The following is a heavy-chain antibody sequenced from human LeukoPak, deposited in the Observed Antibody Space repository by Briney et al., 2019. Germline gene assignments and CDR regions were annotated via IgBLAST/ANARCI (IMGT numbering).Heavy chain of an antibody. V-gene: IGHV4-59*01. CDR2: ISYNGNSHFNT. CDR3: ARYSSGYYPSAFDI. Sequence: MSSETLSLTCSVSGASISRDYWSWLRQPPGKGLEWIGYISYNGNSHFNTHYNPSLMSRVTISEDTSNNQFSLRLTSVTAADTATYFCARYSSGYYPSAFDIWGQGTMVTVSS. CDR1: GASISRDY. D-gene: IGHD6-19*01. J-gene: IGHJ3*02.